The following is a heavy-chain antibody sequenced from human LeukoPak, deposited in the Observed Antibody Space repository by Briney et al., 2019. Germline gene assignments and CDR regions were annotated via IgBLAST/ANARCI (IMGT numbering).Heavy chain of an antibody. D-gene: IGHD2-15*01. V-gene: IGHV1-69*04. CDR3: ARELLVGCSGGSCYSNDY. CDR1: GYTFTSYA. Sequence: SVKVSCKASGYTFTSYAISWVRQAPGQGLEWMGRIIPILGIANYAQKFQGRVTITADKSTSTAYMELSSLRSEDTAVYYCARELLVGCSGGSCYSNDYWGQGTLVTVSS. CDR2: IIPILGIA. J-gene: IGHJ4*02.